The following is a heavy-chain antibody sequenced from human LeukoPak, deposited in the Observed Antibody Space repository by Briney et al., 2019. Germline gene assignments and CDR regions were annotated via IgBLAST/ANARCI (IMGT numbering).Heavy chain of an antibody. V-gene: IGHV1-2*02. Sequence: ASVTVSCKASGYTFTGYYMHWVRQAPGQGLEWMGWINPNSGGTNYAQKFQGRVTMTRDTSISTAYMELSRLRSDDTAVYYCARGVRIAAAGPRWNWFDPWGQGTLVTVSS. CDR2: INPNSGGT. CDR1: GYTFTGYY. D-gene: IGHD6-13*01. J-gene: IGHJ5*02. CDR3: ARGVRIAAAGPRWNWFDP.